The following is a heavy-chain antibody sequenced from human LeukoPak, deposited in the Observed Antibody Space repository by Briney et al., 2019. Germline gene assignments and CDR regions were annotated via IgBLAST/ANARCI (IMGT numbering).Heavy chain of an antibody. Sequence: GGSLRLSCAASGFTFSSYAMHWVRQAPGKGLVWVSRINSDGSSTSYADSVKGRFTISRDNAKNTLYLQMNSLRAEDTAVYYCARASSGSSYYYMDVWGKGTTVTVSS. V-gene: IGHV3-74*01. CDR1: GFTFSSYA. D-gene: IGHD3-22*01. J-gene: IGHJ6*03. CDR3: ARASSGSSYYYMDV. CDR2: INSDGSST.